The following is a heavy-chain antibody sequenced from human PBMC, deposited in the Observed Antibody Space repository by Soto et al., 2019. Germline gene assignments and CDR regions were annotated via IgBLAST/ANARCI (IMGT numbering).Heavy chain of an antibody. Sequence: EVQLVESGGDLVQPGGSLSLSCAASGFTFSGHWMHWVRQVPGKGLEWVSRINTDGGSSAYADSVKGRFTTSRDNAKNTLYLQMNGLRAEDTAVYYCAREAGYCSRTSCYRRAFDTWGQGTTVTVSS. CDR3: AREAGYCSRTSCYRRAFDT. CDR1: GFTFSGHW. D-gene: IGHD2-2*01. CDR2: INTDGGSS. J-gene: IGHJ3*02. V-gene: IGHV3-74*03.